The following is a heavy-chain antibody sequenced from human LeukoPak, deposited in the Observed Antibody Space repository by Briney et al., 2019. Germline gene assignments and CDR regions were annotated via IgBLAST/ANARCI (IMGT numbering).Heavy chain of an antibody. D-gene: IGHD1-26*01. CDR2: IYTSGST. CDR1: GGSISSGSYY. V-gene: IGHV4-61*02. CDR3: AREGFNREIDI. J-gene: IGHJ3*02. Sequence: SETLSLTCTVSGGSISSGSYYWSWIRQPAGKGLEWIGRIYTSGSTNYNPSLKSRVTISVDTSKNQFSLKLSSVTAADTAVYYCAREGFNREIDIWDQGTMVNVSS.